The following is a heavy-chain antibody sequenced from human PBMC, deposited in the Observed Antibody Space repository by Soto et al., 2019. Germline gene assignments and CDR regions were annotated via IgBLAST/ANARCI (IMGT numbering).Heavy chain of an antibody. V-gene: IGHV1-46*01. CDR2: INPSGGST. D-gene: IGHD6-13*01. J-gene: IGHJ4*02. Sequence: ASVKVSCKASGYTFTSYYMHWVRQAPGQGLEWMGIINPSGGSTSYAQKFQGRVTMTRDTSTSTVYMELNSLRAEDTAVYYCAKDWAAAGPYYFDYWGQGTLVTVSS. CDR1: GYTFTSYY. CDR3: AKDWAAAGPYYFDY.